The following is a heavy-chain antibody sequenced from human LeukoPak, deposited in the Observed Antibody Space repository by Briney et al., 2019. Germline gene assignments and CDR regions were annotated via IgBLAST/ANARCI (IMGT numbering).Heavy chain of an antibody. CDR1: GFSFWNYW. CDR2: IKSKTDGGTT. Sequence: GGSLRLSCAASGFSFWNYWMSWVRQAPGKGLEWVGRIKSKTDGGTTDYAAPVKGRFTISRDDSKNTLYLQMSSLKTEDTAVYYCTTEWYSSGWYGLNFDYWGQGTLVTVSS. CDR3: TTEWYSSGWYGLNFDY. J-gene: IGHJ4*02. D-gene: IGHD6-19*01. V-gene: IGHV3-15*01.